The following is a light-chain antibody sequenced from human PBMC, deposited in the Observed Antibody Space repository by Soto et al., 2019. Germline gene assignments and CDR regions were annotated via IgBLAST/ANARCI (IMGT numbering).Light chain of an antibody. Sequence: AIRMTQSPSSLSASAGDRVTITCRASQAISTYLAWYQQKPGKAPNLLIFGASTLQSGGPSRFSGSGAGTDFTLTISSLQSEDSATYYCQQYYKLRTFGQGTKVEVK. J-gene: IGKJ1*01. CDR2: GAS. V-gene: IGKV1-8*01. CDR3: QQYYKLRT. CDR1: QAISTY.